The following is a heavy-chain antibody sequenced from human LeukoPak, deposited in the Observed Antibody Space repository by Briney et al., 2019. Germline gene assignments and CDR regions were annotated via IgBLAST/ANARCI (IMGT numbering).Heavy chain of an antibody. D-gene: IGHD3-9*01. CDR1: VGSLSSSSYY. V-gene: IGHV4-39*01. CDR3: VRRFVLRYFDWQKLKFDP. CDR2: IYYSGST. Sequence: SQTLSLTCAVSVGSLSSSSYYWGWIRQPPGKGLGWIGSIYYSGSTYYNPSLKSHDTTYVDTSKHQYSLKLSSVTPADTGVYDCVRRFVLRYFDWQKLKFDPWGQGTMVTVSS. J-gene: IGHJ5*02.